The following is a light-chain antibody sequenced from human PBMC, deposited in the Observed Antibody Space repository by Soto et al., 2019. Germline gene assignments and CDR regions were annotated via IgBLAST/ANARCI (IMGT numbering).Light chain of an antibody. CDR3: QQYSGSLPWT. J-gene: IGKJ1*01. CDR1: QSLGSTY. CDR2: ATS. Sequence: EIVLTQSPGTLSLSPGDRATLSCRASQSLGSTYLAWFQQRPGQSPRLLIFATSTRASGVPDRFTGSRSGAEFTLTLSRLEPEDFAVYYCQQYSGSLPWTFGQGTNVAI. V-gene: IGKV3-20*01.